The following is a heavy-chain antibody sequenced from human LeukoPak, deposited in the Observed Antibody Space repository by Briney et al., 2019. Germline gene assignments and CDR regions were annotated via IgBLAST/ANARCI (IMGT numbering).Heavy chain of an antibody. Sequence: GRSLRLSCAASGLTFSGFWMHWVRQAPGKGLVWVSRINSDGSTTGYADSVRGRFTVSRDNAKNTLYLQMNSLRAEDTAVYYCVRDRGSPTPFDYWGQGALVTVSS. V-gene: IGHV3-74*01. D-gene: IGHD1-26*01. CDR2: INSDGSTT. J-gene: IGHJ4*02. CDR1: GLTFSGFW. CDR3: VRDRGSPTPFDY.